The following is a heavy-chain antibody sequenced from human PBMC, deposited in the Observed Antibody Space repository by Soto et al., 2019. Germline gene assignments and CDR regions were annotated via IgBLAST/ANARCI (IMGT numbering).Heavy chain of an antibody. D-gene: IGHD3-3*01. CDR1: GYTFTTYA. V-gene: IGHV1-3*01. J-gene: IGHJ4*02. Sequence: ASVKVSCKASGYTFTTYAMHWVRQAPGQGLEWMGWINAGNGNTKYSQKLQGRVTITRGTSASTAYMELSSLRSEDTAVYYCARGVLYNFWSPYYNYFDYWGQGTLVTVSS. CDR2: INAGNGNT. CDR3: ARGVLYNFWSPYYNYFDY.